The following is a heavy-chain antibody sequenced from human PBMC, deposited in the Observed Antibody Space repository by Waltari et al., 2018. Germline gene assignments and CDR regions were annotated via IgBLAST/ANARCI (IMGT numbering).Heavy chain of an antibody. D-gene: IGHD6-6*01. CDR3: ARGGLTPSIDY. V-gene: IGHV3-74*01. J-gene: IGHJ4*02. Sequence: EVQLVESGGGLVQPGGSLRLSCGASGFIFTNHWMHWARQVPGKGLVWVSEINEVGTYPTYADSVKGRFTISRDNAENTLYLQMNSLRAEDTAVYYCARGGLTPSIDYWGQGILVSLSS. CDR2: INEVGTYP. CDR1: GFIFTNHW.